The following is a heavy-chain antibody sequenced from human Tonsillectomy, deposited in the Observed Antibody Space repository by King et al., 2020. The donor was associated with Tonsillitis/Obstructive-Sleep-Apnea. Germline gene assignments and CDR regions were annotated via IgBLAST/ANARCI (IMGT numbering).Heavy chain of an antibody. CDR3: ARVPLYYHDSSGYYWDSYLLDY. CDR1: GYTFTNYA. Sequence: VQLVKSGSELKKPGASVKVSCKASGYTFTNYAMNWVRQAPGQGLEWMGWINTNTGNPTYAQGFTGRFVFSLDTSVSTAYLQISSLKAEATAVYYCARVPLYYHDSSGYYWDSYLLDYWGQGTLVTVSS. V-gene: IGHV7-4-1*02. D-gene: IGHD3-22*01. J-gene: IGHJ4*02. CDR2: INTNTGNP.